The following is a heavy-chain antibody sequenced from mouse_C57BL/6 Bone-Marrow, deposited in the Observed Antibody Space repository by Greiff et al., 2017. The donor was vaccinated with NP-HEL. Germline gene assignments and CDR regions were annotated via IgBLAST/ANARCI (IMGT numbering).Heavy chain of an antibody. J-gene: IGHJ4*01. D-gene: IGHD2-4*01. CDR1: GFTFSDYY. Sequence: EVKVVESEGGLVQPGSSMKLSCTTSGFTFSDYYMAWVRQVPEKGLDWVANINYVGSSTYYLDSLKSRFIISRDNAKNILYLQMSSLKSEDTATYYCAREGGLRRRTYAMDYWGQGTSVTVSS. CDR3: AREGGLRRRTYAMDY. CDR2: INYVGSST. V-gene: IGHV5-16*01.